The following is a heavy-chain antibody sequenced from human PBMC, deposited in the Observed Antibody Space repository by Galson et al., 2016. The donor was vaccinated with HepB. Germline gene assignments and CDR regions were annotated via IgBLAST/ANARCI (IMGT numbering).Heavy chain of an antibody. J-gene: IGHJ4*02. CDR2: ITSSGDAT. Sequence: SLRLSCAASGSSFSNSGMSWVRPAPGRGLEWVSGITSSGDATHYADFGKGRFTISRDNSKNTLYLYMNNLTAGDTAIYYCGKHGGFDYWGQGALVTVSS. D-gene: IGHD3-16*01. CDR3: GKHGGFDY. V-gene: IGHV3-23*01. CDR1: GSSFSNSG.